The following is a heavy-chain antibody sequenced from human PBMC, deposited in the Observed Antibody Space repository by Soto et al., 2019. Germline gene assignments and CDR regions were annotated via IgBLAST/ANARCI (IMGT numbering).Heavy chain of an antibody. J-gene: IGHJ4*02. CDR2: ISGSGGST. Sequence: PGGSLRLSCASSGCTFRNYAVTWVRQAPGKGLEWVSTISGSGGSTYYADSVKGRFTISRDNSKNTLYLQMNSLRAEDTAVYYCAKDQGSSWYEIDYWGQGTLVTVS. CDR3: AKDQGSSWYEIDY. V-gene: IGHV3-23*01. D-gene: IGHD6-13*01. CDR1: GCTFRNYA.